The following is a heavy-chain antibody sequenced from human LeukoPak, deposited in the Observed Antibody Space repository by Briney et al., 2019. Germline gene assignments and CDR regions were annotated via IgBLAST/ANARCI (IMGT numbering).Heavy chain of an antibody. CDR2: SYTDETT. CDR1: GFTVATNY. V-gene: IGHV3-53*01. J-gene: IGHJ4*02. CDR3: ARGVEPLAANTLAY. Sequence: GSLRLSCAGSGFTVATNYMSWVRQAPGKGLEWVSVSYTDETTYYADSVEGRFTISRDSSKNTLYLEMNSLSPDDTAVYYCARGVEPLAANTLAYWGQGTLVTVSS. D-gene: IGHD1-14*01.